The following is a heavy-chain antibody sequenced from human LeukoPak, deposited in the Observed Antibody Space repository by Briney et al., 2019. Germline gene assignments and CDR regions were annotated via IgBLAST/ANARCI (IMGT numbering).Heavy chain of an antibody. Sequence: PGGSLRLSCAASGFTFSDYSMNWVRQAPGKGLEWVSAISGSGGSTYYADSVKGRFTISRDNSKNTLYLQMNSLRAEDTAVYYCAKEIGGVPMGYMDVWGKGTTVTVSS. CDR3: AKEIGGVPMGYMDV. CDR1: GFTFSDYS. V-gene: IGHV3-23*01. J-gene: IGHJ6*03. CDR2: ISGSGGST. D-gene: IGHD3-16*01.